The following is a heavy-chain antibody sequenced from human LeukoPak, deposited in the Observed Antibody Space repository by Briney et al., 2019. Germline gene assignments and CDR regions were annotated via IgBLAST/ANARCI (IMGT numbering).Heavy chain of an antibody. Sequence: ASEKVSCKASGYTFTSYYMHWVRQAPEQGLEWMGIINPSGGSTSYAQKFQGRVTMTRDTSTSTVYMELSSLRSEDTAVYYCARDPAGLAFVDSSYYFDYWGQGTLVTVSS. CDR2: INPSGGST. CDR1: GYTFTSYY. J-gene: IGHJ4*02. V-gene: IGHV1-46*01. D-gene: IGHD3-10*01. CDR3: ARDPAGLAFVDSSYYFDY.